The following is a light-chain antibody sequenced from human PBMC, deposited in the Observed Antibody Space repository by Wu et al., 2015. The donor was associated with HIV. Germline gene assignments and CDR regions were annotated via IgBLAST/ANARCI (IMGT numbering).Light chain of an antibody. CDR2: GAS. CDR3: QQYGSSSLT. Sequence: EIVLTQSPGTLSLSPGERATLSCRASQNVDSNYLAWYQQKPGQAPRLLIFGASNRATGIPGRFSGSGSGTDFTLTIARLEPEDFAVYFCQQYGSSSLTFGGGTRVEIK. CDR1: QNVDSNY. V-gene: IGKV3-20*01. J-gene: IGKJ4*01.